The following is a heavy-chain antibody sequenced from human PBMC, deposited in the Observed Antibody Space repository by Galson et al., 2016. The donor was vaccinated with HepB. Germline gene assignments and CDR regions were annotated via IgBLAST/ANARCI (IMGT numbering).Heavy chain of an antibody. CDR2: INPSDSYF. Sequence: QSGAEVTKPGESLRISCKVSGYSFTSNCISWVRQLPGKGLEWMGMINPSDSYFKYSPSFQGYVTISADKSISTAYLQWSSLKASDTAMYYCTRHPLHYYESSGYYYFDYWGQGTLVTVSS. V-gene: IGHV5-10-1*01. CDR3: TRHPLHYYESSGYYYFDY. CDR1: GYSFTSNC. D-gene: IGHD3-22*01. J-gene: IGHJ4*02.